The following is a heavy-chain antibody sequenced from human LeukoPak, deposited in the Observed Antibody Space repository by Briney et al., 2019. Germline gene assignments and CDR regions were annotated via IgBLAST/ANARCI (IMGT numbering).Heavy chain of an antibody. CDR2: ISGSGDST. CDR1: GLTVSSNY. V-gene: IGHV3-23*01. J-gene: IGHJ4*02. Sequence: GGSLRLSCAASGLTVSSNYMSWVRQAPGKGLEWVSAISGSGDSTYYADSVKGRFTISRDNSKNTLYLQMNSLRAEDTATYYCAKVYRPYGDFHSFDYWGQGTLVTVSS. CDR3: AKVYRPYGDFHSFDY. D-gene: IGHD4-17*01.